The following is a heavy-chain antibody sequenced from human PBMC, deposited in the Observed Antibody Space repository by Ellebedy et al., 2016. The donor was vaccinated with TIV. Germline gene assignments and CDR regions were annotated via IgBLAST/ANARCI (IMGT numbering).Heavy chain of an antibody. V-gene: IGHV3-7*01. CDR2: IKQDGSEK. CDR1: GFTFSSYW. CDR3: ARDGGYSSSFVSWFDP. Sequence: GESLKISXAASGFTFSSYWMSWVRQAPGKGLEWVANIKQDGSEKYYVDSVKGRFTISRDNAKNSLYLQMNSLRAEDTAVYYCARDGGYSSSFVSWFDPWGQGTLVTVSS. J-gene: IGHJ5*02. D-gene: IGHD6-13*01.